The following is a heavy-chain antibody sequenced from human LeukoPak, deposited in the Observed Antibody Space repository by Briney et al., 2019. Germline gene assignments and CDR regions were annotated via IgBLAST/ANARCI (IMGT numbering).Heavy chain of an antibody. Sequence: GASVKVSCKASGYTFTDNYIHWVRQAPGQGLEWMGRVNPDSGGINYAQKFQGRVTMTRDTSINTAFVELRRLRPDDTATYYCARAQNYHDRSGYSDDTFDVWGHGTMITVSS. J-gene: IGHJ3*01. D-gene: IGHD3-22*01. CDR3: ARAQNYHDRSGYSDDTFDV. V-gene: IGHV1-2*06. CDR2: VNPDSGGI. CDR1: GYTFTDNY.